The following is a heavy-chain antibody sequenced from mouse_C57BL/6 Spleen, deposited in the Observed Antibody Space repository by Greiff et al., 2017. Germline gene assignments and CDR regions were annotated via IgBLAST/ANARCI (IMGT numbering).Heavy chain of an antibody. V-gene: IGHV5-4*01. Sequence: EVKVVESGGGLVKPGGSLKLSCAASGFTFSSYAMSWVRQTPEKRLEWVATISDGGSYTYYPDNVKGRFTISRDNAKNNLYLQMSHLKSEDTAMYYCARDEGDDFPHFDYWGQGTTLTVSS. J-gene: IGHJ2*01. D-gene: IGHD2-4*01. CDR3: ARDEGDDFPHFDY. CDR1: GFTFSSYA. CDR2: ISDGGSYT.